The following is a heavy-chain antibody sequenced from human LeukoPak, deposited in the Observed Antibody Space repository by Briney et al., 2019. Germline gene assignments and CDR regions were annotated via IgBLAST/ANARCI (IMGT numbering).Heavy chain of an antibody. J-gene: IGHJ4*02. Sequence: ASVKVSCKASGYTFTTYDVSWVRQAPGQGLEWVGWMNPHSGNTGYAQKFQGRVTMTRNTSISTAYMELSSLRSEDTAVYYCVSYWYYYDSSGYPRDYWGQGTLVTVSS. CDR3: VSYWYYYDSSGYPRDY. CDR1: GYTFTTYD. CDR2: MNPHSGNT. V-gene: IGHV1-8*01. D-gene: IGHD3-22*01.